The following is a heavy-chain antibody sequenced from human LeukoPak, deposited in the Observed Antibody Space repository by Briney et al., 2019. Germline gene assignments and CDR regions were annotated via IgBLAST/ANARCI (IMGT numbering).Heavy chain of an antibody. V-gene: IGHV1-69*01. CDR1: GGTFSSYA. CDR3: ARGVGGPRIAAAGSNY. Sequence: GASVKVSFTASGGTFSSYAISWVRQAPGQGLEWMGGIIPIFGTANYAQKFQGRVTITADESTSTAYMELSSLRSEDTAVYYCARGVGGPRIAAAGSNYWGQGTLVTVSS. CDR2: IIPIFGTA. J-gene: IGHJ4*02. D-gene: IGHD6-13*01.